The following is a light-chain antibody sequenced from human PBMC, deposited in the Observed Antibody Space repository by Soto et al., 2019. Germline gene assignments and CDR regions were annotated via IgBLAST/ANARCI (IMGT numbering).Light chain of an antibody. CDR1: QSVSSSS. Sequence: EIVLTQSPGTLSLSPGERATLSCRASQSVSSSSLAWYQQKRGQAPRLLIHGASNRATGIPDRFSGSGSGTDFTVTISRLEPEDFAVYYCQQYGGSPRTFAEGTNVEVK. CDR2: GAS. CDR3: QQYGGSPRT. V-gene: IGKV3-20*01. J-gene: IGKJ1*01.